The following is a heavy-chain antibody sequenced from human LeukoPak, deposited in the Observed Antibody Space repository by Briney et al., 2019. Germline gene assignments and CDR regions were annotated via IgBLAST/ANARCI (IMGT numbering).Heavy chain of an antibody. J-gene: IGHJ4*02. CDR3: ARSSSAYFDY. CDR2: IYFSGST. CDR1: GGSISSYY. Sequence: SETLSLTCTVSGGSISSYYWSWIRQPPGKGLEWIGYIYFSGSTNYNPSLKSRVTISVDTSKNQFSLKLSSVTAADTAVYYCARSSSAYFDYWGQGTLVTVSS. V-gene: IGHV4-59*01.